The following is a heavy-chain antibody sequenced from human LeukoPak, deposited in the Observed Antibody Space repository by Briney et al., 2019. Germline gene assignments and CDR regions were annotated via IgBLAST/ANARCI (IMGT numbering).Heavy chain of an antibody. J-gene: IGHJ5*02. Sequence: ASVKVSCKASGGTFSSYAICWVRQTPGQGLEWMGRIIPILGIANYAQKFQGRVTITADKSTSPAYMELSSLRSEDTAVYYCARDLRDTAMVTDPHNWFDPWGQGTLVTVSS. CDR2: IIPILGIA. CDR3: ARDLRDTAMVTDPHNWFDP. V-gene: IGHV1-69*04. D-gene: IGHD5-18*01. CDR1: GGTFSSYA.